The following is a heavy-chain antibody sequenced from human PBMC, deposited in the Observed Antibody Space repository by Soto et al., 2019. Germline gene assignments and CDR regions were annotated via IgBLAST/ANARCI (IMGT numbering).Heavy chain of an antibody. CDR1: GFTFSSYS. CDR2: ISSSSSYI. V-gene: IGHV3-21*01. J-gene: IGHJ6*03. D-gene: IGHD3-10*01. CDR3: ARGGYGSGSSNYYYYYMDV. Sequence: GGSLRLSCAASGFTFSSYSMNWVRQAPGKGLERVTSISSSSSYIYYAESVKGRFTISRDNAKNSLYLQMNSLRAEDTAVYYCARGGYGSGSSNYYYYYMDVWGKGTTVTSP.